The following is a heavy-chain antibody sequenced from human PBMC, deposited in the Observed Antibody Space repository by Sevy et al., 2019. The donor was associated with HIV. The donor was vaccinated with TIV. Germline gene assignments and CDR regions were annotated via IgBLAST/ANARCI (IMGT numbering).Heavy chain of an antibody. CDR3: AKHYIPDISSGWFFDL. CDR2: IRGSGSGT. V-gene: IGHV3-23*01. Sequence: GGSLRLSCAASGFTFSTYATSWVRQPPGKGLEWVSTIRGSGSGTFYADSVKGRFTISRDNSKSTLYLQMNSLRPEDTAMCYCAKHYIPDISSGWFFDLWGRGTLVTVSS. D-gene: IGHD3-9*01. CDR1: GFTFSTYA. J-gene: IGHJ2*01.